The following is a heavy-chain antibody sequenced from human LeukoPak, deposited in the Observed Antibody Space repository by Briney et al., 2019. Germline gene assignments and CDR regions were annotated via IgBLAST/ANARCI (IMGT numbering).Heavy chain of an antibody. Sequence: GRSLRLSCAASGFTFHDYAMHGVRQAPGKGLEGVSGISWSSGSIVYADSVEGRFTISRDNAKNSLYLQMNSLSAEDMALYYCAKVHYGSGSYYNGAFDIWGQGTMVTVSS. CDR2: ISWSSGSI. V-gene: IGHV3-9*03. J-gene: IGHJ3*02. CDR3: AKVHYGSGSYYNGAFDI. CDR1: GFTFHDYA. D-gene: IGHD3-10*01.